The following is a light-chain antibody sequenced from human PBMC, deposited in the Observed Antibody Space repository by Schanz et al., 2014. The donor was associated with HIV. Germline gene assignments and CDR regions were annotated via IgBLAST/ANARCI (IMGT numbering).Light chain of an antibody. V-gene: IGKV1-6*02. J-gene: IGKJ4*01. Sequence: AIQMTQSPSSLSASVGARVTITCRASQDIRYDLGWYQHKPGKAPKLLIYAASSLQSGVPSRFRGSGSGSDFTLTISSLQPEDCATYYCLQNFNYALTFGGGTKVEIK. CDR1: QDIRYD. CDR2: AAS. CDR3: LQNFNYALT.